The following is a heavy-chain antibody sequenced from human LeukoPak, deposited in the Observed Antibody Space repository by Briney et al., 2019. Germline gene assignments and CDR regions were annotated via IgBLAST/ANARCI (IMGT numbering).Heavy chain of an antibody. Sequence: SETLSLTCTVSSDSISSSNYYWGWVRQPPGKGLEWIGDIYYSGRTYYNSSLKSRLTLSVDTSRNQFSLKLSSVSASDMAAYYCARRRYYDSTGYLDWGQGTLVSVSP. D-gene: IGHD3-22*01. CDR2: IYYSGRT. CDR1: SDSISSSNYY. J-gene: IGHJ1*01. CDR3: ARRRYYDSTGYLD. V-gene: IGHV4-39*01.